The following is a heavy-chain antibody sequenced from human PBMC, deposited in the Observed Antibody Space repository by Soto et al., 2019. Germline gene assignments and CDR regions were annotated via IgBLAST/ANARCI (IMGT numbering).Heavy chain of an antibody. J-gene: IGHJ4*02. D-gene: IGHD6-13*01. V-gene: IGHV3-23*01. Sequence: EVQLLESGGGLVQPGGSLRLSCAASGFTFSSYAMSWVRQAPGKGLEWVSAISGSGGSTYYADSVKGRFTISRDNSKNTLYLQQNSLRAEDTAVYYWAKDVRIAAAGPYYLDYWGQGTLVTVSS. CDR2: ISGSGGST. CDR1: GFTFSSYA. CDR3: AKDVRIAAAGPYYLDY.